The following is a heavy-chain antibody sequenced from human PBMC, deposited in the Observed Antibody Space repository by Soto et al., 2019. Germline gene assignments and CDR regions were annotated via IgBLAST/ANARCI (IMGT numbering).Heavy chain of an antibody. CDR3: ARDLGYSYGSGFPRVLDY. D-gene: IGHD5-18*01. V-gene: IGHV3-33*01. CDR1: GFTFSSYG. CDR2: IWYDGSNK. Sequence: QVQLVESGGGVVQPGRSLRLSCAASGFTFSSYGMHWVRQAPGKGLEWVAVIWYDGSNKYYADSVKGRFTISRDNSKNTLYLQMNILRAEDTAVYYCARDLGYSYGSGFPRVLDYWGQGTLVTVSS. J-gene: IGHJ4*02.